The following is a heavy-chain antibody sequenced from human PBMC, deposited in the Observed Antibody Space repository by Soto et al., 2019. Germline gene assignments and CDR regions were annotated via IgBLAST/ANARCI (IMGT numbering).Heavy chain of an antibody. Sequence: QVQVVESGGGVVQPGRSLRLSCAASGFTFSSFGMPWVRQAPGKGLEWVSLIWYDGSKKSYGDSVKGRFTISRDNSRNTVYLQMNSLRADDTAVYYCARDASYYSLWSGYYPSRNGMDVWGQGTTVTVSS. V-gene: IGHV3-33*01. D-gene: IGHD3-3*01. J-gene: IGHJ6*02. CDR3: ARDASYYSLWSGYYPSRNGMDV. CDR1: GFTFSSFG. CDR2: IWYDGSKK.